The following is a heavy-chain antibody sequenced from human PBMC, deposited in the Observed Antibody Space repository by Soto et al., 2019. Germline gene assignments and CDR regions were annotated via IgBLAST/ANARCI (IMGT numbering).Heavy chain of an antibody. CDR2: IYWDDDK. CDR1: GFSLSTSGVG. J-gene: IGHJ3*02. V-gene: IGHV2-5*02. CDR3: AHRRPSIGARLDDAFDI. D-gene: IGHD6-6*01. Sequence: KESGPMLVKPTQTLTLTCSFPGFSLSTSGVGVGWIRQPPANALEWLALIYWDDDKRYRPSRKSRLTITKDTSKNQVVLTLTNVDPLDTAPYYCAHRRPSIGARLDDAFDIGGQGTVVTVSS.